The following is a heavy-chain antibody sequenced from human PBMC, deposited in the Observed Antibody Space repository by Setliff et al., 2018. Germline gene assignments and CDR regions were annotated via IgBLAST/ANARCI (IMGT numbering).Heavy chain of an antibody. J-gene: IGHJ6*02. CDR1: GFTFSDYY. Sequence: LRLSCAASGFTFSDYYMTWIRQAPGKGLEWVSYISSSGSTIYYADSVKGRFIISRDNAKNSLYLQMNSLRAEDTAVYYCARGSGYLTSFYYYYYGMDVWGQGTTVTVSS. CDR2: ISSSGSTI. D-gene: IGHD5-12*01. CDR3: ARGSGYLTSFYYYYYGMDV. V-gene: IGHV3-11*04.